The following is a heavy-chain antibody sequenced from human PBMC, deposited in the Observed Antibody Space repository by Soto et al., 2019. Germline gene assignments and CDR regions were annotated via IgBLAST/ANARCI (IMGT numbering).Heavy chain of an antibody. CDR3: ARRPHRSGWYADY. Sequence: SETLSLTCTVSGGSISSSSYYWGWIRQPPGKGLEWIGSIYYSGSTYYNPSLKSRVTISVDTSKNQFSLKLSSVTAADTAVYYGARRPHRSGWYADYWGQGTLVTVSS. CDR1: GGSISSSSYY. CDR2: IYYSGST. V-gene: IGHV4-39*01. J-gene: IGHJ4*02. D-gene: IGHD6-19*01.